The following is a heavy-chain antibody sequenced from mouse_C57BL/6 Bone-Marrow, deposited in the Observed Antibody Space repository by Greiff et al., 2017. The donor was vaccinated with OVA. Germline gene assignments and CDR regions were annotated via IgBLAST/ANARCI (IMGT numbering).Heavy chain of an antibody. J-gene: IGHJ1*03. V-gene: IGHV1-39*01. CDR3: SFYYGSSYRYFDV. D-gene: IGHD1-1*01. CDR2: INPNYGTT. Sequence: EVQLQQSGPELVKPGASVKISCKASGYSFTDYNMNWVKQSNGKSLEWIGVINPNYGTTSYNQKFKGKATLTVDQSSSTAYMQLSSLTSEDSAVYYCSFYYGSSYRYFDVWGTGTTVTVSS. CDR1: GYSFTDYN.